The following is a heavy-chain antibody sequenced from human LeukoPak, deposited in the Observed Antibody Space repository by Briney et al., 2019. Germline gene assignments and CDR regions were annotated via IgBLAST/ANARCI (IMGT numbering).Heavy chain of an antibody. J-gene: IGHJ4*02. V-gene: IGHV3-23*01. Sequence: TGGSLRLSCAASGFTFSSYAMSWVRQAPGKGLEWVSAISGSGGSTYYADSVKGRFTISRDNSKNTLYLQMNSLRAEDTAVYYCAKLERRPGIYFDYWGQGTLVTVSS. CDR1: GFTFSSYA. CDR2: ISGSGGST. CDR3: AKLERRPGIYFDY. D-gene: IGHD1-1*01.